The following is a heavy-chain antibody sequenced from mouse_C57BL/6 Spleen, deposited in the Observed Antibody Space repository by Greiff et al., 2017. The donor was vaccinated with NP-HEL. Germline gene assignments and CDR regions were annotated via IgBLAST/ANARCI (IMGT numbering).Heavy chain of an antibody. CDR3: AYGYDVAWFGD. D-gene: IGHD2-2*01. Sequence: VQLQQSGPELVKPGASVKMSCKASGYTFTDYNMHWVKQSHGKSLEWIGYINPNNGGTSYNQKFKGKATLPVNKSSSTAYMELRSLTSEDSAVYCCAYGYDVAWFGDRGKGTMVTVSA. V-gene: IGHV1-22*01. CDR1: GYTFTDYN. CDR2: INPNNGGT. J-gene: IGHJ3*01.